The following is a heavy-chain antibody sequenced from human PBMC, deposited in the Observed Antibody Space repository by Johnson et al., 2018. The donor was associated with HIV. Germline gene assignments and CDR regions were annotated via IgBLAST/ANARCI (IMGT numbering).Heavy chain of an antibody. CDR3: ATIWPGNFAFDI. V-gene: IGHV3-30*14. Sequence: QVQLVESGGGVVQPGRSLRLSCAASGFTFSSYAMYWVRQAPGKGLAWVAAISYDGSNKYYADSVKDRFTISRDNSKNTLCLQMHSLRPEDTAVYYCATIWPGNFAFDIWGQGTVVTVSS. CDR1: GFTFSSYA. CDR2: ISYDGSNK. J-gene: IGHJ3*02. D-gene: IGHD2-2*02.